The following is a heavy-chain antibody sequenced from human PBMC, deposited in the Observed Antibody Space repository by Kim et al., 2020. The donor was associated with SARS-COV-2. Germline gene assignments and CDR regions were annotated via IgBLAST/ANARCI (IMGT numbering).Heavy chain of an antibody. D-gene: IGHD3-22*01. J-gene: IGHJ4*02. CDR2: IWYDGSNK. V-gene: IGHV3-33*01. CDR1: GFTFSSYG. CDR3: ARDSYYYDSSGYYYIAYYFDY. Sequence: GGSLRLSCAASGFTFSSYGMHWVRQAPGKGLEWVAVIWYDGSNKYYADSVKGRFTISRDNSKNTLYLQMNSLRAEDTAVYYCARDSYYYDSSGYYYIAYYFDYWGQGTLVTVSS.